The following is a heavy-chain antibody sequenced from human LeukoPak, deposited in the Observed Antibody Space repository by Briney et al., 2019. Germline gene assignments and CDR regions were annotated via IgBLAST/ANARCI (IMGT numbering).Heavy chain of an antibody. Sequence: ASVKVSCKASGYTFTSYYMHWVRQAPGQGLEWMGIINPSGGSTSYAQKFQGRVTMTRDTSISTAYMELSRLRSDDTAVYYCARAYYDSSGLDAFDIWGQGTMVTVSS. V-gene: IGHV1-46*01. J-gene: IGHJ3*02. CDR2: INPSGGST. CDR3: ARAYYDSSGLDAFDI. CDR1: GYTFTSYY. D-gene: IGHD3-22*01.